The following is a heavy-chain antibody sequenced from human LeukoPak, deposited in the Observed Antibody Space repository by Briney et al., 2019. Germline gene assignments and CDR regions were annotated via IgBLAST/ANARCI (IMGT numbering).Heavy chain of an antibody. V-gene: IGHV4-38-2*01. J-gene: IGHJ4*02. CDR3: ASTGPTSYFDY. Sequence: SETLSLTCAVSDYSISSGYYWGWIRQPPGKGLEWIGSIYHSGSTYYNPSLKSRVTISVDTSKNQFSLKLSSVTAADTAVYYCASTGPTSYFDYWGQGTLVTVSS. CDR1: DYSISSGYY. CDR2: IYHSGST. D-gene: IGHD1-1*01.